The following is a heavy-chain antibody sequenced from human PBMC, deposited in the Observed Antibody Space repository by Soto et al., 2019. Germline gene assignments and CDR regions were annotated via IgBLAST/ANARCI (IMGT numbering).Heavy chain of an antibody. CDR2: ISYDRSNI. D-gene: IGHD1-26*01. V-gene: IGHV3-30*04. CDR1: DFPFSNYA. J-gene: IGHJ4*02. CDR3: ARDHGVGAHAEFDS. Sequence: QVQLVESGGGVVQPGRSLRLSCAASDFPFSNYARHWVRQAPGKGLEWVALISYDRSNIRYADSVKGRGTIARDNYRNSLYLQMSSLRTDDEAVYYCARDHGVGAHAEFDSWGQGTLVTVSS.